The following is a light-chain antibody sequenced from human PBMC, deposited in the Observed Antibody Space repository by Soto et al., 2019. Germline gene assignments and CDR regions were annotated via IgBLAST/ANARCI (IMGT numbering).Light chain of an antibody. J-gene: IGLJ1*01. CDR1: KLGDKF. CDR2: EDT. Sequence: SYELTQPPSVSVPPGQTARIACYGDKLGDKFAYWYQQKPGQSPVLVVYEDTKRPSGIPERFSGSNSGNTATLTISGTQNIDEADYYCQAWDRNIGVFGTGTKVTVL. CDR3: QAWDRNIGV. V-gene: IGLV3-1*01.